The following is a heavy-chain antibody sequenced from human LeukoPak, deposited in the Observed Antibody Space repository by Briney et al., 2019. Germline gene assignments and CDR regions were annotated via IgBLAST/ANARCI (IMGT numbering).Heavy chain of an antibody. D-gene: IGHD6-6*01. CDR2: IYYIGSA. CDR3: ARHESIAAPFDF. Sequence: SETLSLTCTVSGASISSSSFYWGWIRQPPGKGLEWIGSIYYIGSAYYNPSLQSRVTISVHTYKNQFSLKLSSVTAADTAVYCCARHESIAAPFDFWGQGALVTFSS. J-gene: IGHJ4*02. CDR1: GASISSSSFY. V-gene: IGHV4-39*01.